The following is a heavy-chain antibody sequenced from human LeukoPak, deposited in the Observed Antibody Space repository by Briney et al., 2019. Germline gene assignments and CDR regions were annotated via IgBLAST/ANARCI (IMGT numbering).Heavy chain of an antibody. V-gene: IGHV4-34*01. CDR3: ARGLIVGAPDY. Sequence: SETLSLTCAVYGGSFSGYYWSWIRQPPGKGLEWIGEINHSGSTNYNPSLKSRGTISVDTSKNQFSLKLSSVTAADTAVYYCARGLIVGAPDYWGQGTLVTVSS. CDR2: INHSGST. D-gene: IGHD1-26*01. CDR1: GGSFSGYY. J-gene: IGHJ4*02.